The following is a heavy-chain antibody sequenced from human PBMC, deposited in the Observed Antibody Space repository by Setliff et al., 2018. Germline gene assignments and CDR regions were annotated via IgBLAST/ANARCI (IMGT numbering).Heavy chain of an antibody. V-gene: IGHV3-11*04. Sequence: GGSLRLSCEASGFTLDDYYMTWIRQAPGKGLEWISYISSSGYTIYYANSVKGRFSISRDDALNSLFLEMNSLRVDDTAIYYCARGKDYSDGSGYPIFQHWGQGAPVTVSS. CDR2: ISSSGYTI. J-gene: IGHJ1*01. CDR1: GFTLDDYY. D-gene: IGHD3-22*01. CDR3: ARGKDYSDGSGYPIFQH.